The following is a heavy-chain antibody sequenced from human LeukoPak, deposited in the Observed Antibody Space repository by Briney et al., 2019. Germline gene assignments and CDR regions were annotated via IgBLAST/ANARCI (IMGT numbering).Heavy chain of an antibody. CDR1: GGTFSSYA. J-gene: IGHJ4*02. V-gene: IGHV1-69*05. Sequence: EASVTVSFTASGGTFSSYAISWVRQAPGQGLEWMGGIIPIFGTANYAQKFQGRVTITTDESTSTAYMELSSLRSEDTAVYYCALGGRYYYDSSGYYPFDYWGQGTLVTVSS. D-gene: IGHD3-22*01. CDR2: IIPIFGTA. CDR3: ALGGRYYYDSSGYYPFDY.